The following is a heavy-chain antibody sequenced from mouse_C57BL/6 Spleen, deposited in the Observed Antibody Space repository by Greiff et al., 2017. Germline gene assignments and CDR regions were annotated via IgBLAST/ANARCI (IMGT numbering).Heavy chain of an antibody. CDR2: ISSGGDYI. D-gene: IGHD2-1*01. CDR3: TRELYGNYWYFDV. V-gene: IGHV5-9-1*02. Sequence: EVKLVESGEGLVKPGGSLKLSCAASGFTFSSYAMSWVRQTPEKRLEWVAYISSGGDYIYYADTVKGRFTISRDNARNTLYLQMSSLKSEDTAMYYCTRELYGNYWYFDVWGTGTTVTVSS. CDR1: GFTFSSYA. J-gene: IGHJ1*03.